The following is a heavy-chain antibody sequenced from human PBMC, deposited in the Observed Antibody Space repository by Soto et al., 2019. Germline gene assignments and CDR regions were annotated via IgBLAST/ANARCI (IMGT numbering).Heavy chain of an antibody. CDR2: IYYSGST. D-gene: IGHD3-3*01. V-gene: IGHV4-39*01. CDR1: GGSISSGSYY. Sequence: SETLSLTCTVSGGSISSGSYYWSWTRQHPGKGLEWIGNIYYSGSTYYNPSLKSRVTISVDTSKNQFSLKLNSVTAADTAVYYCARQRSGFTCSPGDYWGQGTLVNVS. J-gene: IGHJ4*02. CDR3: ARQRSGFTCSPGDY.